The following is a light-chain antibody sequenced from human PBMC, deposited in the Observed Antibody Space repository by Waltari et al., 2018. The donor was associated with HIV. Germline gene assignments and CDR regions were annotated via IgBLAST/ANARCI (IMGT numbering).Light chain of an antibody. V-gene: IGLV6-57*01. CDR3: QSYDSTTRNVV. Sequence: FILTQPHSVSGSPGKTVKISCAWTSGSIASNYVQWSQQRPGKIPKILIYEDDQRSSGGPDRFSGSIDTSSNSASLTISGLRTEDEADYYCQSYDSTTRNVVFGGGTKLTVL. CDR1: SGSIASNY. CDR2: EDD. J-gene: IGLJ2*01.